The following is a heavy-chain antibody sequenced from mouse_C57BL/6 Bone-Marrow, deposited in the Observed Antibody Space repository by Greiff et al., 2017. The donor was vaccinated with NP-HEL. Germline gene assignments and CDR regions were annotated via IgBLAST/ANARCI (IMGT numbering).Heavy chain of an antibody. Sequence: EVQLVESGGDLVKPGGSLKLSCAASGFTFSSYGMSWVRQTPDKRLEWVATISSGGSYTSYPDRVKGRFTISRYNAKNTLYLQMSSLKSEDTAMYYCARHPTVTEGNWGQGTTLTVSS. CDR1: GFTFSSYG. V-gene: IGHV5-6*01. J-gene: IGHJ2*01. D-gene: IGHD4-1*02. CDR2: ISSGGSYT. CDR3: ARHPTVTEGN.